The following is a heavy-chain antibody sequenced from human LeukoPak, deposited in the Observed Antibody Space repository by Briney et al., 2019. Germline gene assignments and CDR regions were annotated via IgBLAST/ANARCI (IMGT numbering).Heavy chain of an antibody. CDR3: ARHYWGGSFYFDY. V-gene: IGHV4-38-2*01. CDR1: GYSISSGYY. D-gene: IGHD7-27*01. J-gene: IGHJ4*02. CDR2: IYHSGST. Sequence: PSETLSLTCAVSGYSISSGYYWGWIRQPPGKGLEWIGSIYHSGSTYYNPSLTSRVTISVDTSKNQFSLKLSSVTAADTAVYYCARHYWGGSFYFDYWGQGTLVTVSS.